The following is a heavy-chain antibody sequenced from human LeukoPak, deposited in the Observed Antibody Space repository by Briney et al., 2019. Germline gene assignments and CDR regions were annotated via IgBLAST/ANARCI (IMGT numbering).Heavy chain of an antibody. J-gene: IGHJ3*02. CDR2: IIPIFGIA. Sequence: SVKVSCKASGGTFSSYAISWVRQAPGQGLEWMGRIIPIFGIANYAQKFQGRVTITADKSTSTAYMELSSLRSEDTAVYCCARGGSSLTTVTIDAFDIWGQGTMVTVSS. CDR3: ARGGSSLTTVTIDAFDI. CDR1: GGTFSSYA. D-gene: IGHD4-17*01. V-gene: IGHV1-69*04.